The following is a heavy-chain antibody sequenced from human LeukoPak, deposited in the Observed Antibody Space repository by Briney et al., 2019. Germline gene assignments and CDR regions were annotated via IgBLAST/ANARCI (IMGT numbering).Heavy chain of an antibody. CDR2: INPNSGGT. V-gene: IGHV1-2*02. D-gene: IGHD6-13*01. CDR1: GYTFTGYY. CDR3: ARGYAGTDSEFDY. Sequence: ASVKVSCKASGYTFTGYYMHWVRQAPGQGLVWMGWINPNSGGTNYAQKFQGRVTMTRDTSISTAYMELSRLRSDDTAVYYCARGYAGTDSEFDYWGQGTLVTVSS. J-gene: IGHJ4*02.